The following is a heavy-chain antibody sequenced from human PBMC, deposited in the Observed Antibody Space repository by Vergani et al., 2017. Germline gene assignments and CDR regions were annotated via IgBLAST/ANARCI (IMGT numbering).Heavy chain of an antibody. D-gene: IGHD3-3*01. V-gene: IGHV4-61*10. Sequence: QVQLQESGPGLVKPSETLSLTCTVPGGSVSSGSYYWSWIRQPAGKGLEWIGYIYYSGSTNYNPSLKSRVTISVDTSKNQFSLKLSSVTAADTAVYYCARGGITIFGSFDAFDIWGQGTMVTVSS. CDR3: ARGGITIFGSFDAFDI. CDR2: IYYSGST. J-gene: IGHJ3*02. CDR1: GGSVSSGSYY.